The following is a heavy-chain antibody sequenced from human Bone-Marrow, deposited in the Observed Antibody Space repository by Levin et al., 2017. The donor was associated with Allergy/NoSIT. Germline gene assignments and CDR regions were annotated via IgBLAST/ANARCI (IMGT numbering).Heavy chain of an antibody. CDR2: ISHSGST. Sequence: GSLRLSCTVSGGSVSSGSHFWSWLRQSPGKGLEWIGYISHSGSTNYNPSLKGRVTMSLDTSMNHFSLKLASVTAADTAVYFCARAPYCTGGSCYSLNWFDPWGQGTLVTVSS. D-gene: IGHD2-15*01. CDR1: GGSVSSGSHF. V-gene: IGHV4-61*03. CDR3: ARAPYCTGGSCYSLNWFDP. J-gene: IGHJ5*02.